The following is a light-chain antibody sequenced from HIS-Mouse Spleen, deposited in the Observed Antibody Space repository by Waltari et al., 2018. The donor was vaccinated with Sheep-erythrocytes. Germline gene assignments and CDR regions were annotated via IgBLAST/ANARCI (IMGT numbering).Light chain of an antibody. Sequence: DIQMTQSPPSVSASVGDRVTITWRGSQRISSWLGWYQQKPGKATKLLIYASTSLQSGVPSSVSDSGSGTDFTLTISSLQPEDFATYYCQQANSLPPTFGQGTKVEIK. CDR1: QRISSW. CDR2: AST. CDR3: QQANSLPPT. J-gene: IGKJ1*01. V-gene: IGKV1-12*01.